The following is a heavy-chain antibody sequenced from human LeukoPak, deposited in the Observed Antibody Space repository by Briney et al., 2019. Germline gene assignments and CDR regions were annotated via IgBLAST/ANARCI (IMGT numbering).Heavy chain of an antibody. D-gene: IGHD3-3*01. CDR1: GGSISSYY. Sequence: SETLSLTCTVSGGSISSYYWSWIRQPPGKGLEWIGYIYYGGSTNYNPSLKGRVTISVDTSKNQFSLKLSSVTAADTAVYYCARGERFLEWLPSFDPWGQGTLVTVSS. V-gene: IGHV4-59*01. J-gene: IGHJ5*02. CDR3: ARGERFLEWLPSFDP. CDR2: IYYGGST.